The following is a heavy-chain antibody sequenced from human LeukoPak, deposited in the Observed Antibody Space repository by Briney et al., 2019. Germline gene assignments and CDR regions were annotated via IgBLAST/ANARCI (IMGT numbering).Heavy chain of an antibody. CDR1: GFTFSSYS. Sequence: PGGSLRLSCAASGFTFSSYSMNWVRQAPGKGLEWGSSISSSSSYIYYADSVKGRFTISRDNAKNSLYLQMNSLRAEDTAVYYCARRYHWGYYYYGMDVWGQGTTVTVSS. V-gene: IGHV3-21*01. J-gene: IGHJ6*02. D-gene: IGHD1-1*01. CDR3: ARRYHWGYYYYGMDV. CDR2: ISSSSSYI.